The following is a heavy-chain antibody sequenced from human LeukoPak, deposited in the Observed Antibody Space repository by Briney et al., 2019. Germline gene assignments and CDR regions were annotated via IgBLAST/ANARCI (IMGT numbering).Heavy chain of an antibody. Sequence: SVKVSCKASGGTFSSYAISWVRQAPGQGLEWMGRIIPIFGTANYAQKFQGRVTITTDESTSTAYMELSSLRSEDTAVYYCAMALVYYDSSGYLVFDYWGQGPLVTVSS. CDR1: GGTFSSYA. CDR3: AMALVYYDSSGYLVFDY. J-gene: IGHJ4*02. CDR2: IIPIFGTA. V-gene: IGHV1-69*05. D-gene: IGHD3-22*01.